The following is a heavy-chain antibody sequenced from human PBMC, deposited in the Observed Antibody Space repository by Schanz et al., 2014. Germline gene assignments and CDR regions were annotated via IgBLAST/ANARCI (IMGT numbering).Heavy chain of an antibody. V-gene: IGHV3-23*01. D-gene: IGHD2-15*01. CDR3: ARLDSYCRSGCCARAFDF. CDR1: GFTFSSYA. Sequence: EVQLLESGGGLVQPGGSLRLSCAASGFTFSSYAMSWVRQAPGKGLEWVSAISGSGGSTYYADSVKGRFTITRDSSKTTLFLQMNSLRTEDTAVYYSARLDSYCRSGCCARAFDFWGQGTLVTVSS. J-gene: IGHJ4*02. CDR2: ISGSGGST.